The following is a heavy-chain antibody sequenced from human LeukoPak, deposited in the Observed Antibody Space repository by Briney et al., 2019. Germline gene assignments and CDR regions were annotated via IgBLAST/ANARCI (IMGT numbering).Heavy chain of an antibody. CDR2: IWLDGGNK. V-gene: IGHV3-33*01. D-gene: IGHD2-15*01. J-gene: IGHJ4*02. Sequence: GRSPRLSCAASGFTFSSYGMHWVRQAPGKGLEWVAVIWLDGGNKYYADSVKGRFTISRDNSKNTLYLQMNSLRAEDTAVYYCARDRVYYSGGSCAPYFDYWGQGTLVTVSS. CDR3: ARDRVYYSGGSCAPYFDY. CDR1: GFTFSSYG.